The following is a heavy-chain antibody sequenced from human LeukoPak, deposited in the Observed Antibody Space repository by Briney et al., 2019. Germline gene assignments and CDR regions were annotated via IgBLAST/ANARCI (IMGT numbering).Heavy chain of an antibody. Sequence: SETLSLTCTVSGGSISSYYWSWIRQPPGKGLEWIGYISYSGSTNYNPSLKSRVTISVDTSKNQFSLKLSSVTAADTAVYYCARGFYYGSGSSQHWGQGTLVTVSS. CDR3: ARGFYYGSGSSQH. D-gene: IGHD3-10*01. CDR2: ISYSGST. CDR1: GGSISSYY. V-gene: IGHV4-59*12. J-gene: IGHJ1*01.